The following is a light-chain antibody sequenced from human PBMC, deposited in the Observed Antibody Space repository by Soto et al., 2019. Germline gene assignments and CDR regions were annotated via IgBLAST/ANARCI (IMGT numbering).Light chain of an antibody. CDR2: GAS. J-gene: IGKJ2*01. V-gene: IGKV3-20*01. Sequence: EIVLTQSPGTLSLSPGERATLSCRASQSVSSSYLAWYQQKPGQAPRLLIYGASSRATGIPDRFSGSGSGTDFPLTISRLEPDDFAVYYCQQYGSSPPYTFGQVTKLEIK. CDR1: QSVSSSY. CDR3: QQYGSSPPYT.